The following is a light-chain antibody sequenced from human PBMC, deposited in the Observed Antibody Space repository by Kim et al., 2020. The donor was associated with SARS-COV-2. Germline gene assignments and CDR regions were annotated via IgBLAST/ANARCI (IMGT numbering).Light chain of an antibody. CDR2: DVS. CDR3: SSYTSGSYLI. Sequence: GQAITISCTRPSNGVGGLIYVSWYQRHPGEAPKLLIVDVSQRATRISDRFSASKSGNTASLTISGLRAEDEAHYYCSSYTSGSYLIFGAGTKVTVL. J-gene: IGLJ2*01. V-gene: IGLV2-14*03. CDR1: SNGVGGLIY.